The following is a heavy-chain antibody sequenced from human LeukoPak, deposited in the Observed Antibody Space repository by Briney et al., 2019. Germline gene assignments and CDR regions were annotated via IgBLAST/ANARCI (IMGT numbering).Heavy chain of an antibody. Sequence: PSETLSLTCTVSGGSISSSSYYWGWIRQPPGKGLEWIGSIYYSGSTYYNPSLKSRVTISVDTSKNQFSLKLSSVTAADTAVYYCARGLGIAAAGTAYYFDYWGQGTLVTVSS. CDR3: ARGLGIAAAGTAYYFDY. CDR1: GGSISSSSYY. V-gene: IGHV4-39*01. CDR2: IYYSGST. J-gene: IGHJ4*02. D-gene: IGHD6-13*01.